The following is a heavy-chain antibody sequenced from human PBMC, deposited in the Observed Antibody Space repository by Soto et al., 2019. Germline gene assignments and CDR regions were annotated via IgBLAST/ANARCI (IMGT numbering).Heavy chain of an antibody. V-gene: IGHV1-2*04. D-gene: IGHD3-3*01. Sequence: QVQLVQSGAEVNKPGASVKVSCKASGYTFTGYYMHWVRQAPGQGLEWMGWINPNSGGTNYAQKFQGWVTMTRDTSISTAYMELSRLRSDDTAVYYCARGKNYDFWSGYYSVAWFDPWGQGTLVTVSS. CDR1: GYTFTGYY. CDR2: INPNSGGT. J-gene: IGHJ5*02. CDR3: ARGKNYDFWSGYYSVAWFDP.